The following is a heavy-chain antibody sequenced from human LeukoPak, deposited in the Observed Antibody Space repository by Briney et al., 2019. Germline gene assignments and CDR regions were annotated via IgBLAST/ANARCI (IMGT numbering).Heavy chain of an antibody. CDR3: TLGGPIVVPPVAFDY. CDR2: ISSSSSHI. J-gene: IGHJ4*02. V-gene: IGHV3-21*01. CDR1: GFTFSSFS. D-gene: IGHD2-2*01. Sequence: PGGSLRLSCAASGFTFSSFSMNWVRQAPGKGLEWVSSISSSSSHIYYTDSVKGRFTISRDNARKSLFLQMSSLRAEDTAIYYCTLGGPIVVPPVAFDYWGQGTMVTVSS.